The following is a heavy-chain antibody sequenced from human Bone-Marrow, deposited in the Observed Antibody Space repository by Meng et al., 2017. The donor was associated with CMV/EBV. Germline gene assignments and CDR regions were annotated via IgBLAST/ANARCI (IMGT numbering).Heavy chain of an antibody. CDR2: IKQDGSEK. D-gene: IGHD5-18*01. J-gene: IGHJ4*02. CDR1: VTFSSHW. Sequence: VTFSSHWMSWVRQAPGKGLEWVANIKQDGSEKYYVDSVKGRFTMSEDNAKNSLYLQMNSLRAEETAVYYCARDTGNTYAYTGVFDHWGQGTLVTVSS. CDR3: ARDTGNTYAYTGVFDH. V-gene: IGHV3-7*01.